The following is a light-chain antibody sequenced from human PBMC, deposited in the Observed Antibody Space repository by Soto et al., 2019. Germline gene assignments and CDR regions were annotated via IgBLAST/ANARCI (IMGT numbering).Light chain of an antibody. V-gene: IGKV3-11*01. CDR3: QQRINWPIT. CDR2: DTY. CDR1: QSVKNY. J-gene: IGKJ5*01. Sequence: EIVLTQSPAILSLSPGERATLSCRPSQSVKNYLAWYQQKPGQAPRLVIYDTYNRATGIPARFSGGGSGTDFTLTISSLEPEDLAVYYCQQRINWPITFGQGTRLEIK.